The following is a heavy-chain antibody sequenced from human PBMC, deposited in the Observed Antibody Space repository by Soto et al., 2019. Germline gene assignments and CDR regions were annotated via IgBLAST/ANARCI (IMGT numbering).Heavy chain of an antibody. CDR1: GYSFTSYW. CDR2: IDPSDSYT. Sequence: HGESLKISCKGSGYSFTSYWISWVRQMPGKGLEWMGRIDPSDSYTNYSPSFQGHVTISADKSISTAYLQWSSLKASDTAMYYCARHPYYYDSSGPLDPWGQGTLVTVSS. J-gene: IGHJ5*02. V-gene: IGHV5-10-1*01. CDR3: ARHPYYYDSSGPLDP. D-gene: IGHD3-22*01.